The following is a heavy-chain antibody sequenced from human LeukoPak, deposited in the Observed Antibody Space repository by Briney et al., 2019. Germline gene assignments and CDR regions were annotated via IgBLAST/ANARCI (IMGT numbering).Heavy chain of an antibody. Sequence: SVKVSCKASGGTFSSYAISWVRQAPGQGLEWMGRIIPILGIANYAQKFQGRVTITADKSTSTAYMELSSLRSEDTAVYYCATYYYDSSGYYLDYWGQGTLVTVSS. CDR3: ATYYYDSSGYYLDY. V-gene: IGHV1-69*04. J-gene: IGHJ4*02. CDR2: IIPILGIA. CDR1: GGTFSSYA. D-gene: IGHD3-22*01.